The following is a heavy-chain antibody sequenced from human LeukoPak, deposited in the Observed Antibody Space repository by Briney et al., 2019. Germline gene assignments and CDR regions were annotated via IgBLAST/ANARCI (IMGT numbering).Heavy chain of an antibody. J-gene: IGHJ6*03. CDR3: ARGMLSSSWYGYYYYYYYMDV. D-gene: IGHD6-13*01. V-gene: IGHV4-34*01. CDR1: GGSFSGYY. CDR2: INHSGST. Sequence: SETLSLTCAVYGGSFSGYYWSWIRQPPGKGLEWIGEINHSGSTNYNPSLKSRVTISVDTSKNQFSLKLSSVTAADTAVYYCARGMLSSSWYGYYYYYYYMDVWGKGTTVTISS.